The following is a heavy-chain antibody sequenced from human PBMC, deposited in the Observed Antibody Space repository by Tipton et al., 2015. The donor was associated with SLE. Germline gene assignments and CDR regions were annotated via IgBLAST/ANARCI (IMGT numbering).Heavy chain of an antibody. V-gene: IGHV4-59*01. CDR1: GGSISTYY. J-gene: IGHJ3*02. CDR3: ARRHFDTSGYYRGAFDI. CDR2: IHKSGST. Sequence: TLSLTCTVSGGSISTYYWSWIRQSPGKGLEWIGYIHKSGSTHYHPSLRGRVTISVDASKNQSSLELISVTAADTAVYYCARRHFDTSGYYRGAFDIWGQGKMVTVSS. D-gene: IGHD3-22*01.